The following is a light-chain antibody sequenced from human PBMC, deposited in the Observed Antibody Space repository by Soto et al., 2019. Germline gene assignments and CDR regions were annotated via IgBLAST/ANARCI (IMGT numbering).Light chain of an antibody. CDR1: QSVSRY. CDR3: QHRSNWPRT. V-gene: IGKV3-11*01. Sequence: EIVLTQSPATVSLSPGDTATLSCRASQSVSRYLAWYQQKPGQAPRLLIYDASNRATGIPARFSGSGSGTDFTLTIGSLEPEDFAVYYCQHRSNWPRTFGQGTKVEIK. CDR2: DAS. J-gene: IGKJ2*01.